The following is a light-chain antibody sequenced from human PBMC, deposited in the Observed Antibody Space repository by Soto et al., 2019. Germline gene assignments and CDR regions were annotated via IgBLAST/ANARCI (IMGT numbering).Light chain of an antibody. Sequence: EIVLTQSPGTLSLSPGERATLSCRTSQSVSNNYLAWYQQKPGQAPRLLIYGASSRATGIPDRFSGSGSGTEFTLSIRRLEPEDFAVYSCQQYSSLWTFGQGTKVEIK. V-gene: IGKV3-20*01. CDR2: GAS. CDR1: QSVSNNY. CDR3: QQYSSLWT. J-gene: IGKJ1*01.